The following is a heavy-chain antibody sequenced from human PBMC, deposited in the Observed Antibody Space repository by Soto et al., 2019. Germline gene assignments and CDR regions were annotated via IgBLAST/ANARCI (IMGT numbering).Heavy chain of an antibody. V-gene: IGHV1-46*01. D-gene: IGHD3-10*01. CDR1: GYTFTSYY. CDR3: ARPVVESLSFGERVHHFDY. J-gene: IGHJ4*01. CDR2: INPSGGST. Sequence: ASVKVSCKASGYTFTSYYMHWVRQAPGQGLEWMGIINPSGGSTSYAQKFQGRVTMSVDTSKNQFSLKLSSVTAADTAVYYCARPVVESLSFGERVHHFDYWGHGTLVNVSS.